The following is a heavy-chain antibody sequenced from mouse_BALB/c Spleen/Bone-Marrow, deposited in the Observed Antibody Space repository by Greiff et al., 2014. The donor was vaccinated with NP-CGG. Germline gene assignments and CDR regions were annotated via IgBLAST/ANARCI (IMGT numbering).Heavy chain of an antibody. V-gene: IGHV2-9*02. J-gene: IGHJ4*01. Sequence: VPLQQSGPGLVAPPQSLSITCTVSGFSLNNYGIHWVRQPPGKGLEWLGVIWAGGSTNYNSALMSRLSITKDNSKSQVFLKMNSLQTDDTAMYYCASTGAGAMDYWGQGTSVTVSS. CDR2: IWAGGST. CDR1: GFSLNNYG. D-gene: IGHD4-1*02. CDR3: ASTGAGAMDY.